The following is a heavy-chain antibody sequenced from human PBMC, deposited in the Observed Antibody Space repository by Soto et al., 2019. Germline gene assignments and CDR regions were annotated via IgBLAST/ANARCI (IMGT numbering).Heavy chain of an antibody. CDR2: IYYSGST. J-gene: IGHJ4*02. CDR1: GGSISSSSYY. CDR3: ARDHYYDSSGYYLGPYYFDY. Sequence: PSETLSLTCTVSGGSISSSSYYWGWIRQPPGKGLEWIGSIYYSGSTNYNPSLKSRVTISVDTSKNQFSLKLSSVTAADTAVYYCARDHYYDSSGYYLGPYYFDYWGQGTLVTVSS. D-gene: IGHD3-22*01. V-gene: IGHV4-39*07.